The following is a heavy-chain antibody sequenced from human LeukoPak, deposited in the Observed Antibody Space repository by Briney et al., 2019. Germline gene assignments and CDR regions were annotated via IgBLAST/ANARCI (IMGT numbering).Heavy chain of an antibody. CDR1: GYTFTGYY. Sequence: ASVKVSCKASGYTFTGYYMHWVRQAPGQGLEWMGWINPNSGGTNYAQKFQGRVTMTRDTSISTAYMELSRLRSEDTAVYYCARGPVEMATMPYYYYYMDVWGKGTTVTISS. J-gene: IGHJ6*03. CDR3: ARGPVEMATMPYYYYYMDV. V-gene: IGHV1-2*02. CDR2: INPNSGGT. D-gene: IGHD5-24*01.